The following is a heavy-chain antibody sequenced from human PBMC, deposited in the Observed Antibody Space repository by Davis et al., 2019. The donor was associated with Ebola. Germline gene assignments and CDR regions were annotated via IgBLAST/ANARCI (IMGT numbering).Heavy chain of an antibody. V-gene: IGHV3-48*03. J-gene: IGHJ4*02. D-gene: IGHD6-19*01. CDR1: GFTLSNYE. CDR3: AAPYLNYSSGWHYFDL. CDR2: ISSSGTTI. Sequence: GGSLRLSCAASGFTLSNYEMNWVRQAPGKGLEWVSYISSSGTTIHYGDSVKGRFTISRDNSKNTLYLQMNSLRAEDTAMYYCAAPYLNYSSGWHYFDLWGQGTLVTVSS.